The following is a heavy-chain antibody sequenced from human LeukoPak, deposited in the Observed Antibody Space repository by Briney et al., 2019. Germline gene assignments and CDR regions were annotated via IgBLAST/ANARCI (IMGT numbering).Heavy chain of an antibody. Sequence: SETLSLTCTVSGGSISSGGYYWSWIRQHPGKGLEWIGYIYYSGSTYYNPSLKRRVTISVDTSTNQFSLKLSSVTAAATAVYYCARDRDSHWFDPWGQGTLVTVSS. CDR2: IYYSGST. J-gene: IGHJ5*02. CDR1: GGSISSGGYY. CDR3: ARDRDSHWFDP. V-gene: IGHV4-31*03.